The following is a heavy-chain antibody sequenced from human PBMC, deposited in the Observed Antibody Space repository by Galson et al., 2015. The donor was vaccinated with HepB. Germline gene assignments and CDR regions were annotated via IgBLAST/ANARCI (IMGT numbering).Heavy chain of an antibody. D-gene: IGHD3-10*01. J-gene: IGHJ6*02. V-gene: IGHV3-33*08. Sequence: SLRLSCAASGFTFSSYGMHWVRQAPGKGLEWVAVIWYDGSNKYYADSVKGRFTISRDNSKNTLYLQMNSLRAEDTAVYYCARDDYYGSGSLGMDVWGQGTTVTVSS. CDR2: IWYDGSNK. CDR3: ARDDYYGSGSLGMDV. CDR1: GFTFSSYG.